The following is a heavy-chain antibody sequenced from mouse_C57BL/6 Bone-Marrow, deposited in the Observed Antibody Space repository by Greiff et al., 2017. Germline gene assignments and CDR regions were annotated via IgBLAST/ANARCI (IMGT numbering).Heavy chain of an antibody. J-gene: IGHJ2*01. Sequence: VQLQQSGAELVRPGASVKLSCTASGFNIKDDYIHWVKQRPEQGLEWIGWIDPEIGDTEYASQIQGKATITSDTSSNTASLLIRSLTAEDTAVYYCSAVDGDYFDFWGQGTPLTVAS. CDR3: SAVDGDYFDF. CDR2: IDPEIGDT. D-gene: IGHD2-3*01. CDR1: GFNIKDDY. V-gene: IGHV14-4*01.